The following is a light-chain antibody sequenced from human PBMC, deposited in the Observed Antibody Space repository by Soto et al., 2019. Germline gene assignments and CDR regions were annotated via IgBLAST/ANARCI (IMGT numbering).Light chain of an antibody. CDR1: QSLRSN. Sequence: EIVMTQSPVTLSVSPGETVTLSCRASQSLRSNLAWYQKKPGQTPRLLIYSASIRAAATPARFSGSEAGTNFSLTISSLQSEDFAVYYCQQHDKLPPAFGQGTKVDLK. CDR2: SAS. CDR3: QQHDKLPPA. V-gene: IGKV3-15*01. J-gene: IGKJ1*01.